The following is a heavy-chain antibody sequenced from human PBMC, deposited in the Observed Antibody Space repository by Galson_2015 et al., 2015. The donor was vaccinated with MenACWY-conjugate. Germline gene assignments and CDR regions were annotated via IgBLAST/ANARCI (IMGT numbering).Heavy chain of an antibody. D-gene: IGHD5-24*01. CDR1: GSNFNMYS. J-gene: IGHJ5*02. CDR3: TRGNDGYGRFDP. CDR2: ISYDGKDK. V-gene: IGHV3-30*07. Sequence: SLRLSCAASGSNFNMYSLHWIRQAPGKGLEWVAVISYDGKDKFYGDSVKGRFIILRDNSKNTLYLQMNSLRGDDTAVYYCTRGNDGYGRFDPWGQGTLVTVSS.